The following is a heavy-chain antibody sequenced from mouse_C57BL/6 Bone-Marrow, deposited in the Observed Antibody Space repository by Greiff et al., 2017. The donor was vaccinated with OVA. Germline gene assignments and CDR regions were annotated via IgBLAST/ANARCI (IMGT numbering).Heavy chain of an antibody. Sequence: QVQLKQPGAELVMPGASVKLSCKASGYTFTSYWMHWVKQRPGQGLEWIGEIDPSDSNTNYNQKFKGKSTLTVDKSSSTAYMQLSSLTSEDSAVYYCARRTLYDYDGGFAYWGQGTLVTVSA. CDR3: ARRTLYDYDGGFAY. J-gene: IGHJ3*01. D-gene: IGHD2-4*01. CDR1: GYTFTSYW. V-gene: IGHV1-69*01. CDR2: IDPSDSNT.